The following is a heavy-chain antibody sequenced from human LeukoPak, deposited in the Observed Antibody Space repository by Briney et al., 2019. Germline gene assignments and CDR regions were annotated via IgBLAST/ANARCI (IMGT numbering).Heavy chain of an antibody. CDR3: ARVMAAAGTTYYYYYYMDV. V-gene: IGHV4-59*01. CDR1: GGSISSYY. Sequence: PSETLSLTCTVSGGSISSYYWSWIRQPPGKGLEWIGYIYYSGSTNYNPSLKSRVTISVDTSKNQFSLKLSSVTAADTAVYYCARVMAAAGTTYYYYYYMDVWGKGTTVTVSS. D-gene: IGHD6-13*01. J-gene: IGHJ6*03. CDR2: IYYSGST.